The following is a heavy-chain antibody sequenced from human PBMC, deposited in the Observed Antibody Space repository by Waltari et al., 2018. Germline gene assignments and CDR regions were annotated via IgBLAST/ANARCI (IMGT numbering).Heavy chain of an antibody. Sequence: EVQLVESGGGLVQHGGSLRLSCAASGFNFGSYAMIWVRQAPGKGLEWVSAISGSGGSTYYADSVKGRFTISRDNSKNTLYLQMNSLRAEDTAVYYCAKDQPPFGAFDIWGQGTMVTVSS. CDR3: AKDQPPFGAFDI. CDR2: ISGSGGST. CDR1: GFNFGSYA. D-gene: IGHD3-3*01. J-gene: IGHJ3*02. V-gene: IGHV3-23*04.